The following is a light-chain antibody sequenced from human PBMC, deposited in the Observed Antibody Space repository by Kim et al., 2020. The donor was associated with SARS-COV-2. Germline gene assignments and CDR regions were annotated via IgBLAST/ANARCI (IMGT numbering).Light chain of an antibody. Sequence: SYELTQPPSVSVSPGQTARITCSGDALPKKFAHWYQQKSGQAPVLIIYEDRNRPSGIPERFSASTSGTMATLTISGAQVEDEADYYCYSTDSSGDHRVFG. CDR1: ALPKKF. V-gene: IGLV3-10*01. CDR2: EDR. J-gene: IGLJ3*02. CDR3: YSTDSSGDHRV.